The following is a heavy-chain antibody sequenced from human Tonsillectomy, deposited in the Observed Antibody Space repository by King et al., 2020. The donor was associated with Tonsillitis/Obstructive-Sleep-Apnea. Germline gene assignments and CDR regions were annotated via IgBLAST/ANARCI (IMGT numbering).Heavy chain of an antibody. Sequence: QLVQSGAEVKKPGASLKISCKGSGYSFTSYWIGWVRQMPGKGLEWMGIIYPGDSDTRYSPYFQGQVTISADKSISTAYLQWSSLKASDSAMYYCARRRCVASTRLDFDYWGQGTLVTVSS. CDR3: ARRRCVASTRLDFDY. V-gene: IGHV5-51*01. J-gene: IGHJ4*02. D-gene: IGHD6-19*01. CDR1: GYSFTSYW. CDR2: IYPGDSDT.